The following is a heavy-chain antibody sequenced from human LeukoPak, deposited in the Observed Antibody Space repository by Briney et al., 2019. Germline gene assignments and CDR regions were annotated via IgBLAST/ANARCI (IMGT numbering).Heavy chain of an antibody. CDR1: GGSISSSSYY. V-gene: IGHV4-39*07. Sequence: SETLSLTCTVSGGSISSSSYYWGWIRQPPGKGLEWIGSIYYSGSTYYNLSLKSRVTISVDTSKNQFSLKLSSVTAADTAVYYCAREDPPYCSGGSCYISAFDIWGQGTMVTVSS. CDR3: AREDPPYCSGGSCYISAFDI. D-gene: IGHD2-15*01. J-gene: IGHJ3*02. CDR2: IYYSGST.